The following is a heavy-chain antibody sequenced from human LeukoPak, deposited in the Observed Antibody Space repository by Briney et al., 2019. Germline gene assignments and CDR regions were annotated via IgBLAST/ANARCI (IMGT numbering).Heavy chain of an antibody. D-gene: IGHD1-26*01. CDR1: GSSFTSYW. CDR3: ARPMRGSEALFDY. Sequence: GEPLKISCKGSGSSFTSYWIGWVRQMPGKGLEGMGIIYPGDSDTRYSPSFQGQVTISADKSISTAYLQWSSLKASDTAMYYCARPMRGSEALFDYWGQGTLVTVSS. CDR2: IYPGDSDT. V-gene: IGHV5-51*01. J-gene: IGHJ4*02.